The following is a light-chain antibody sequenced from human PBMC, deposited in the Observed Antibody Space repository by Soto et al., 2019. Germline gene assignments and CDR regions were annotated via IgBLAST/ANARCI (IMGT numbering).Light chain of an antibody. V-gene: IGLV2-14*01. CDR2: DVS. CDR1: SSDVGGYNY. CDR3: NSYTTSNTRQIV. Sequence: HSVLTQPPSASGSPGQSVTISCTGTSSDVGGYNYVSWYQQHPGKAPKLMIYDVSKRPSGVSTRFSGSKSGNTASLTISGLQAEDEADYYCNSYTTSNTRQIVFGTGTKVTV. J-gene: IGLJ1*01.